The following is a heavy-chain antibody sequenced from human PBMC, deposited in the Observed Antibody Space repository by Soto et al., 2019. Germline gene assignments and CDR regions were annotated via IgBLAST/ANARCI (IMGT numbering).Heavy chain of an antibody. CDR3: AGVYDDYGDLYDAFDI. CDR2: ISGSGGST. V-gene: IGHV3-23*01. Sequence: PGGSLRLSCAASGFTFSSYAMSWVRQAPGKGLEWVSAISGSGGSTYYADSVKGRFTISRDNSKNTLYLQMNSLRAEDTAVYYCAGVYDDYGDLYDAFDIWGQGTMVTVSS. CDR1: GFTFSSYA. J-gene: IGHJ3*02. D-gene: IGHD4-17*01.